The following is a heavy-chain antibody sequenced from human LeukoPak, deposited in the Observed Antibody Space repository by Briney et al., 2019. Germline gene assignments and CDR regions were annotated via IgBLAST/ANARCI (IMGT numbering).Heavy chain of an antibody. CDR3: ARGSGPPVDAFDI. V-gene: IGHV3-21*01. Sequence: GGSLRLSCAASGFTFSSYSMIWVRQAPGKGLEWVSSITSSSTYIYYADSLKGRFTISRDNAKNSLYLQMNSLTAEDTAVYYCARGSGPPVDAFDIWGQGTMVTVSS. CDR1: GFTFSSYS. CDR2: ITSSSTYI. J-gene: IGHJ3*02. D-gene: IGHD1-26*01.